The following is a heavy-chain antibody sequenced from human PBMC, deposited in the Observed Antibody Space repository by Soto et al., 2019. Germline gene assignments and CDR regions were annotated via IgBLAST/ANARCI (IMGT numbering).Heavy chain of an antibody. CDR1: GFTFSSYG. D-gene: IGHD1-26*01. CDR3: ARDQGAYAEYFQH. J-gene: IGHJ1*01. CDR2: IWYDGSNK. Sequence: QVQLVESGGGVVQPGRSLRLSCAASGFTFSSYGMHWVRQAPGKGLEWVALIWYDGSNKDYADSVKGRFTISRDNSKNTLYLQMNSLRAEETAVYYCARDQGAYAEYFQHWGQGTLVTVSS. V-gene: IGHV3-33*01.